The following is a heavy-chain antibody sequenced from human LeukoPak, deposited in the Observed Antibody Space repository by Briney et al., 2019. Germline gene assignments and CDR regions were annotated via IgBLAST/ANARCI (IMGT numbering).Heavy chain of an antibody. Sequence: GGSLRLSCAASGFTFSSYSMNWVRQAPGKGLEWVSYISSSSSTIYYADSVKGRFTISRDNAKNSLYLQMNSLRAEDTAVYYCARDRPRDYWGQGTLVTVSS. D-gene: IGHD6-6*01. V-gene: IGHV3-48*04. CDR2: ISSSSSTI. J-gene: IGHJ4*02. CDR3: ARDRPRDY. CDR1: GFTFSSYS.